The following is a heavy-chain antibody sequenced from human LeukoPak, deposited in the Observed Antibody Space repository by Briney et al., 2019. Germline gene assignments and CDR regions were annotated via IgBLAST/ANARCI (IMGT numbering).Heavy chain of an antibody. CDR2: ISSSSSYI. Sequence: GGSLRLSCAASGFTFSSYSMNWVRQAPGKGLEWVSSISSSSSYIYYADSVKGRFTISRDNSKNTLYLQMNSLRPEDTTVYYCAGAGCVYSFEYRGQGTQVTVSS. CDR3: AGAGCVYSFEY. D-gene: IGHD5/OR15-5a*01. V-gene: IGHV3-21*01. J-gene: IGHJ4*02. CDR1: GFTFSSYS.